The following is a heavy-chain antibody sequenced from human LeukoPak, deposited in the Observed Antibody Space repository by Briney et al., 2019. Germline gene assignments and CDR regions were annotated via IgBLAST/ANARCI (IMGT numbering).Heavy chain of an antibody. CDR3: AARSGYYGLVRDY. CDR2: IYSGGST. V-gene: IGHV3-53*01. J-gene: IGHJ4*02. Sequence: GGSLRLSCAASGFTVSSNYMSWVRQAPGKGLEWVSVIYSGGSTYYADSVKGRFTISRDNSKNTLYLQMNSLRAEDTAVYYCAARSGYYGLVRDYWDQGTLVTVSS. CDR1: GFTVSSNY. D-gene: IGHD3-22*01.